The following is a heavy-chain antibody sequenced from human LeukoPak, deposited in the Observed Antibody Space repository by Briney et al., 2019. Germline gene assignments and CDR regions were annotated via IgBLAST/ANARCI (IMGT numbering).Heavy chain of an antibody. D-gene: IGHD3-3*01. CDR2: IIPIFGTA. J-gene: IGHJ3*02. V-gene: IGHV1-69*05. CDR1: GGTFSSYA. Sequence: RASVKVSCKASGGTFSSYAISWVRQAPGQGLEWMGGIIPIFGTANYAQKFQGRVTITTDESTSTAYMELSSLRSEDTAVYYCALSSGGLRFLEWLSPDYTNDAFDIWGQGTMVTVSS. CDR3: ALSSGGLRFLEWLSPDYTNDAFDI.